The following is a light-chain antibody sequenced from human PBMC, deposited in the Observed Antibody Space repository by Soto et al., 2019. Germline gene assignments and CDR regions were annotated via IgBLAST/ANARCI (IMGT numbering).Light chain of an antibody. CDR1: QHIATS. V-gene: IGKV1-39*01. CDR2: GAS. Sequence: DIQMTQSPSLLSASIGDRVTITCRASQHIATSLSWFQHKVGKAPTLLIYGASALQSGVPSRFSGSGSGTHFTLTISGLQPEDFATYYCQQSSSVPRTFCQGTRVDLK. J-gene: IGKJ1*01. CDR3: QQSSSVPRT.